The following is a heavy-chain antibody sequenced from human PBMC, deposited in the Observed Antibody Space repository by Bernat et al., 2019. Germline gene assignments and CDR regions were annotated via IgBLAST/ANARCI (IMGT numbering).Heavy chain of an antibody. CDR3: ARDRDNYYDSSGHLDY. Sequence: QVQLVQSGAEVKKPGASVKVSCKASGYTFTSYYMHWVRQAPGQGLEWMGIINPSGGSTSYAQKFQGRVTMTRDTSTSTVYMELSSLRSEDTAVYYCARDRDNYYDSSGHLDYWGQGTLVTVSS. CDR1: GYTFTSYY. D-gene: IGHD3-22*01. CDR2: INPSGGST. V-gene: IGHV1-46*01. J-gene: IGHJ4*02.